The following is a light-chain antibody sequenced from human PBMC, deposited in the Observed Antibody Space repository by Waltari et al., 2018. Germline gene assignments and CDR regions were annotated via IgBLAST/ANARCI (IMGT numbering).Light chain of an antibody. J-gene: IGLJ2*01. Sequence: QSVLTQPPSVSGAPGQRVTISCTGSRSNIGADFDEHWYQKLPGASPKVLIYINNYRPSGFSYLFSGSKSCTSASLAITGLQAEDEAYYYCQSYDSRLSGVVFGGGTKLTVL. CDR2: INN. CDR1: RSNIGADFD. V-gene: IGLV1-40*01. CDR3: QSYDSRLSGVV.